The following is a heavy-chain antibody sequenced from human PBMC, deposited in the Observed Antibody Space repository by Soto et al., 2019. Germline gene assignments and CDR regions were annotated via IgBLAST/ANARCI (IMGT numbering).Heavy chain of an antibody. CDR3: ARDIAAAGTYYYYYGMDV. D-gene: IGHD6-13*01. V-gene: IGHV1-2*02. CDR2: INPSSGGT. Sequence: ASVKVSCKASGYTFTGYYMHWVRQAPGQGLEWMGWINPSSGGTNYAQKFQGRVTMTRDTSISTAYMELSRLRSDDTAVYYCARDIAAAGTYYYYYGMDVWGQGTTVTVSS. CDR1: GYTFTGYY. J-gene: IGHJ6*02.